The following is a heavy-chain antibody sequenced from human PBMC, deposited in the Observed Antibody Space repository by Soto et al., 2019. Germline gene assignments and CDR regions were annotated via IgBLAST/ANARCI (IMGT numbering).Heavy chain of an antibody. J-gene: IGHJ6*02. CDR3: AGGAAQGYYYGMDV. V-gene: IGHV4-39*06. CDR2: IYYSGST. D-gene: IGHD6-6*01. CDR1: GCSVSVVSGY. Sequence: SEALSLTCSVSGCSVSVVSGYWGWIRRRPGKGLEWIGSIYYSGSTNYNPSLKSRVTISVDTSKNQFALKLSSVTAADTAVYYCAGGAAQGYYYGMDVWGQGTTVTVSS.